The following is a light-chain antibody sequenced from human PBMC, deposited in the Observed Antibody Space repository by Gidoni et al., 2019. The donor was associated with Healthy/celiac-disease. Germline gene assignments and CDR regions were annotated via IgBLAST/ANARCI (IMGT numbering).Light chain of an antibody. J-gene: IGKJ5*01. CDR3: QQYGSSPPIT. CDR2: GAS. Sequence: EIVLTPPPGTLSLSPWERATLSCRASQSVRSSYLSCYQQNPGQAPRLLIYGASSRATGIPDRFSGSGSGTDVTLTISRLEPEDFAVYYCQQYGSSPPITFGQGTRLEIK. CDR1: QSVRSSY. V-gene: IGKV3-20*01.